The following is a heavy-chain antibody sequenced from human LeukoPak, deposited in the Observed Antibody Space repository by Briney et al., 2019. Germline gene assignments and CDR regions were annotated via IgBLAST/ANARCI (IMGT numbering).Heavy chain of an antibody. D-gene: IGHD6-13*01. V-gene: IGHV3-7*01. J-gene: IGHJ4*02. CDR3: ASLKQQLVNDY. CDR2: IKEEGSEK. Sequence: GGSLRLSCSASGFTFSRYWMSWVRQAPGKGLEWVANIKEEGSEKYYVDSVKGRLTISRDNAKNSLNLQMNNLRVEDTAVYYCASLKQQLVNDYWGQGTLVTVSS. CDR1: GFTFSRYW.